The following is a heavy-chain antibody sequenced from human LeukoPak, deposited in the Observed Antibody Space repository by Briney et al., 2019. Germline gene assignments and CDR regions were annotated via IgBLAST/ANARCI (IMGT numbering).Heavy chain of an antibody. CDR1: GYTFTSYG. CDR3: ARDRETWHGLRYFDY. V-gene: IGHV1-18*01. J-gene: IGHJ4*02. CDR2: ISAYNGNT. D-gene: IGHD1-26*01. Sequence: ASVKVSCKASGYTFTSYGISWVRQAPGQGLEWMGWISAYNGNTNYAQKLQGRVTTTTDTSTSTAYMELRSLRSDDTAVYYCARDRETWHGLRYFDYWGQGTLVTVSS.